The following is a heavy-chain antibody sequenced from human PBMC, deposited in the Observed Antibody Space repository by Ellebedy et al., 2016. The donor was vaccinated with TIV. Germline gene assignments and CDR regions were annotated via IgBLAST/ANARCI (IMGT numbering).Heavy chain of an antibody. J-gene: IGHJ6*02. CDR3: ARERVRYGSGRNYYYYYGMDV. D-gene: IGHD3-10*01. Sequence: AASVKVSCKASGYTFTSYDINWVRQATGQGLEWMGWMNPNSGNTGYAQKFQGRVTMTRDTSTSTVYMELSSLRSEDTAVYYCARERVRYGSGRNYYYYYGMDVWGQGTTVTVSS. CDR1: GYTFTSYD. CDR2: MNPNSGNT. V-gene: IGHV1-8*01.